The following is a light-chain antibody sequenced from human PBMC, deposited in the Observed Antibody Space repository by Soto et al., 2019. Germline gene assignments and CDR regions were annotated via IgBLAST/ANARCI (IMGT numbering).Light chain of an antibody. CDR3: QSYDSSLGGSF. Sequence: QSVLTQPPSVSGAPGQRVTISCTGSSSNIGAGYDVHWYQQLPGTAPKLLIYVDNNRPSGVPDRFSGSRSDTSASLAVTGLQAEDEGDYYCQSYDSSLGGSFFGTGTKVTVL. CDR2: VDN. V-gene: IGLV1-40*01. J-gene: IGLJ1*01. CDR1: SSNIGAGYD.